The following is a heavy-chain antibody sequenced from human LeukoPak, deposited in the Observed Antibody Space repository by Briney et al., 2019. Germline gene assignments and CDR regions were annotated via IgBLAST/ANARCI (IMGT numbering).Heavy chain of an antibody. V-gene: IGHV3-21*01. J-gene: IGHJ6*03. CDR2: ISSRSSYI. D-gene: IGHD3-3*01. CDR3: ARDPAFSFYYYMDV. Sequence: GGSLRLSCRASGFTFSTYSMNWVRQTPGKGLEWVSSISSRSSYIYYADSVRGRFTISRDNTKNSLYLQMDSLRAEDTAVYYCARDPAFSFYYYMDVWGKGTTVTVSS. CDR1: GFTFSTYS.